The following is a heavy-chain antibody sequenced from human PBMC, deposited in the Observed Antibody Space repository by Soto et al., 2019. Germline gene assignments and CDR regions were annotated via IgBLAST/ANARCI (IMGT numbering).Heavy chain of an antibody. V-gene: IGHV4-59*01. CDR1: GGSISSYY. J-gene: IGHJ4*02. Sequence: SETLSLTCTVSGGSISSYYWSWIRQPPGKGLEWIGYIYYSGSTNYNPSLKSRVTISVDTSKNQFSLKLSSVTAADTAVYYCARSPQLLWFGELLPYFDYWGQGTLVTVSS. CDR3: ARSPQLLWFGELLPYFDY. D-gene: IGHD3-10*01. CDR2: IYYSGST.